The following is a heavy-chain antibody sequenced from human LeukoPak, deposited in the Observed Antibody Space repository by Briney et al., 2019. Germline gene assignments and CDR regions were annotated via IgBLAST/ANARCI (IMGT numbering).Heavy chain of an antibody. CDR2: ISSRSSYT. CDR3: ARDKRFAADY. D-gene: IGHD3-16*01. J-gene: IGHJ4*02. Sequence: GGSLRLSCAASGFTFSDYYMSWLRPAPEKGRGWGSYISSRSSYTNYADSVKGRFTISRDNAKNALYLQMNGLRAEDTVVYYWARDKRFAADYWGQGSLVTVS. V-gene: IGHV3-11*06. CDR1: GFTFSDYY.